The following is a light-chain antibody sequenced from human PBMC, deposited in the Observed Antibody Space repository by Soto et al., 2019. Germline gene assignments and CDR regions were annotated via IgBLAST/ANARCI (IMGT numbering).Light chain of an antibody. Sequence: QSALTQPASVSGSPGQSITISCTGTSNDVGSYRFVSWYQHHPGKVPKVIIYEGTKRPSGVPDRFSGSKSGNTASLTISGLQSEDEADYFCCSYAGSSTMISGGGTKLTVL. CDR2: EGT. CDR3: CSYAGSSTMI. J-gene: IGLJ2*01. V-gene: IGLV2-23*01. CDR1: SNDVGSYRF.